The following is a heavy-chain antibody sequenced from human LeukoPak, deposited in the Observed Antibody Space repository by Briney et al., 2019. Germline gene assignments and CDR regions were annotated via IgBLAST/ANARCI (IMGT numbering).Heavy chain of an antibody. Sequence: GGSLRLSCAASGFTFSSYGMHWVRQAPGKGLEWVAVISDDGSNKYYADSVKGRFTISRDNSKNTLYLQMSSLRAEDTAVYFCARAGYGSIFYFDYWGQGTLVTVSS. J-gene: IGHJ4*02. D-gene: IGHD5-12*01. CDR1: GFTFSSYG. V-gene: IGHV3-30*03. CDR2: ISDDGSNK. CDR3: ARAGYGSIFYFDY.